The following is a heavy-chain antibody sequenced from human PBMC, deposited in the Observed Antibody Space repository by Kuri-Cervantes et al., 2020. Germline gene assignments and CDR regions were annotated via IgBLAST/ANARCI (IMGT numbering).Heavy chain of an antibody. CDR1: GFTFDDYA. CDR2: ISWDGGST. V-gene: IGHV3-43D*04. D-gene: IGHD3-22*01. CDR3: AGQYYYDSSGHPGEDYYMDV. Sequence: GESLKISCAASGFTFDDYAMHWVRQAPGKGLEWVSLISWDGGSTYYADSVKGRFTISRDNAKNSLYLQMSSLRSEDTAVYYCAGQYYYDSSGHPGEDYYMDVWGKGTTVTVSS. J-gene: IGHJ6*03.